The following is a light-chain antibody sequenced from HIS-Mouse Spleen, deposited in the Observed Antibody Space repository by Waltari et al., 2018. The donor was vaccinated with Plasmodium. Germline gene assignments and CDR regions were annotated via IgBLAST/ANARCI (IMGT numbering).Light chain of an antibody. CDR2: EGS. J-gene: IGLJ3*02. CDR3: CSYAGSSTFV. Sequence: QSALTQPASVSASPGQSITISCTGTSSDVGSYTLVSWYQQHPGKAPKLMIYEGSKRPSGVSNRFSGSKSGNTASLTISGLQAEDEADYYCCSYAGSSTFVFGGGTKLTVL. V-gene: IGLV2-23*03. CDR1: SSDVGSYTL.